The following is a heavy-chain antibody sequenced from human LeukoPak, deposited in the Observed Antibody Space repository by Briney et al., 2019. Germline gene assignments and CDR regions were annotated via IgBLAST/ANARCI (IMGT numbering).Heavy chain of an antibody. V-gene: IGHV4-61*02. CDR2: IYSTGST. D-gene: IGHD3-10*01. Sequence: SETLSLTRTVSGGSISSGDYYGHWIRQPAGKGLEWIVRIYSTGSTYYNPSLKSRVTISVDTSKNQFSLKLSSVTAADTAVYYCARPLLTMVRGVSLGFDYWGQGTLVTVSS. CDR1: GGSISSGDYY. CDR3: ARPLLTMVRGVSLGFDY. J-gene: IGHJ4*02.